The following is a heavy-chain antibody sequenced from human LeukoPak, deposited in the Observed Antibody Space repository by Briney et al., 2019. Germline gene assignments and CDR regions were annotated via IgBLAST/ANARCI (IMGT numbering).Heavy chain of an antibody. Sequence: SETLSLTCTVSGGSLSSGDYYWSWIRQPPGKGLKWIGYISYSGSTYYNPSLKSRVTISVDTSKNQFSLNLSSMTAADTAVYYCARVGSDYGDHAGRLGWFDPWGQGTLVTVSS. CDR2: ISYSGST. J-gene: IGHJ5*02. CDR1: GGSLSSGDYY. CDR3: ARVGSDYGDHAGRLGWFDP. D-gene: IGHD4-17*01. V-gene: IGHV4-30-4*01.